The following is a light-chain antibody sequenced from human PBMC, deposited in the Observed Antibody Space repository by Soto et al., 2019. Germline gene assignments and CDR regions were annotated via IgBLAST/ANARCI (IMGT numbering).Light chain of an antibody. CDR1: SSNIGAGYD. CDR2: GTS. V-gene: IGLV1-40*01. J-gene: IGLJ2*01. Sequence: QSVLTQPPSVSGAPGQRVTISCTGSSSNIGAGYDVHWYQQLPGTAPKLLIYGTSNRSSRVPERFSASKSGTSRSLAITGLQAEDEADYYWQSYDSSLSGSIFGGGTKLTVL. CDR3: QSYDSSLSGSI.